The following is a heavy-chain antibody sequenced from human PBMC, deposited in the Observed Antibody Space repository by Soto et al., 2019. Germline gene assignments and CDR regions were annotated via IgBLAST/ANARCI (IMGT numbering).Heavy chain of an antibody. CDR1: GFTFSSYA. CDR3: ARDPLSYGSGSYYNAFGDY. CDR2: ISYDGSNK. J-gene: IGHJ4*02. V-gene: IGHV3-30-3*01. D-gene: IGHD3-10*01. Sequence: QVQLVESGGGVVQPGRSLRLSCAASGFTFSSYAMHWVRQAPGKGLEWVAVISYDGSNKYYADSVKGRFTISRDNSKNTLYLQMNSLRAEDTAVYYCARDPLSYGSGSYYNAFGDYWGQGTLVTVSS.